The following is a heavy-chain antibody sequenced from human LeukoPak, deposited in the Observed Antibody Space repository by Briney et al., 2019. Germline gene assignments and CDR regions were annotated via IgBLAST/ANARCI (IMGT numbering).Heavy chain of an antibody. CDR3: ASNDYGDYRSDY. CDR1: GGSISSYY. CDR2: VYYSGST. J-gene: IGHJ4*02. Sequence: SETLSLTCTVSGGSISSYYWSWIRQPPGKGLEWIGYVYYSGSTNYNPSLKSRVIISVDTSKNQFSLKLTSVTIADTAMYYCASNDYGDYRSDYWGQGTLVTVSS. D-gene: IGHD4-17*01. V-gene: IGHV4-59*01.